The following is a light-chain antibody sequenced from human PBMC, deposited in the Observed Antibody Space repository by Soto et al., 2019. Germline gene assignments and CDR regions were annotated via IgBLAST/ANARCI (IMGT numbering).Light chain of an antibody. Sequence: EIVLTQSAATLSLSPGERATLSCRASQSVSSYLAWYQQKPGQAPRLLVYDASNRATGIPARFSGSGSGTDFTLTISSLEPGDFAVYYCQQRSNWPVTFGQGTKVEIK. CDR2: DAS. CDR3: QQRSNWPVT. J-gene: IGKJ1*01. CDR1: QSVSSY. V-gene: IGKV3-11*01.